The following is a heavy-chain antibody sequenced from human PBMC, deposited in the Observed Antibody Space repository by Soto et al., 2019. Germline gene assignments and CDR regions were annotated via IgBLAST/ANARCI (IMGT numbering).Heavy chain of an antibody. D-gene: IGHD2-21*02. CDR1: GESFGGYF. V-gene: IGHV4-34*02. CDR2: INHGGIT. Sequence: QVQLQQWGAGLLKPSETLSLTCDVYGESFGGYFWSWIRQPPGKGLEWIGEINHGGITNYNPSLKSRITISVDTSKNQFSLKLSSVTAADAAVYYCARQGAVTVMSYYHGMDVWGQGTSVTVSS. CDR3: ARQGAVTVMSYYHGMDV. J-gene: IGHJ6*02.